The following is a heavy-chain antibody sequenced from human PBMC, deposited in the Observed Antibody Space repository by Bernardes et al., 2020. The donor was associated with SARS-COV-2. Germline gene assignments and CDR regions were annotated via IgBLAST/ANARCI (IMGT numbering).Heavy chain of an antibody. J-gene: IGHJ6*02. CDR1: GYTFTGYY. CDR2: INPNSGGT. D-gene: IGHD2-15*01. V-gene: IGHV1-2*02. Sequence: ASVKVSCKASGYTFTGYYMHWVRQAPGQGLEWMGWINPNSGGTNYAQKFQGRVTMTRDTSISTAYMELSRLRSDDTAVYYCARERTTRGIVVVVAIDYYYGMDVWGQGTTVTVSS. CDR3: ARERTTRGIVVVVAIDYYYGMDV.